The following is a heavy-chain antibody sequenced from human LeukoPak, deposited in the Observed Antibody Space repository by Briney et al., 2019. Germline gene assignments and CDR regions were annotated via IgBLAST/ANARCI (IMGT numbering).Heavy chain of an antibody. V-gene: IGHV1-18*01. D-gene: IGHD1-14*01. CDR1: GYSFTSYG. Sequence: ASVKVSCQASGYSFTSYGFSWVRQAAGQGLEWLGWISAYDGGTNYEQKFQGRLTMTTETSTPTAYMELRSLRSDDTAVYYCARLARYHLLEASDIWGQGTMVTVSS. J-gene: IGHJ3*02. CDR3: ARLARYHLLEASDI. CDR2: ISAYDGGT.